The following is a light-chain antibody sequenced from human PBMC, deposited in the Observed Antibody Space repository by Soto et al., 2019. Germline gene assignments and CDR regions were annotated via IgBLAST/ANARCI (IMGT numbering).Light chain of an antibody. CDR1: QSIGGY. CDR2: DAS. CDR3: QQSYSTPWT. Sequence: DIQMTQSRSSLSASVGDRVTITCRVSQSIGGYLNWYQQKPGKAPNLLIYDASSLESGAPSRFSGSGSGTDFTLTISSLQPEDFATYYCQQSYSTPWTFGQGTKVDIK. V-gene: IGKV1-39*01. J-gene: IGKJ1*01.